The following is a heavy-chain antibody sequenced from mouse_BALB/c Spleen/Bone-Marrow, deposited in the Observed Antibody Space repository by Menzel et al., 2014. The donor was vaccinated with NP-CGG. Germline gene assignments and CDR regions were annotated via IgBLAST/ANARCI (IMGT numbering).Heavy chain of an antibody. Sequence: VQLQQSGAELVKPGASVKLSCTASGFNIXDTYMHWVKQRPEQGLEWIGRIDPANGNTKYDPKFQGKATITADTSSNTPYLQLSSLTSEDTAVYYCARSYYAMDYWGQGTSVTVSS. D-gene: IGHD1-1*01. CDR1: GFNIXDTY. CDR3: ARSYYAMDY. CDR2: IDPANGNT. J-gene: IGHJ4*01. V-gene: IGHV14-3*02.